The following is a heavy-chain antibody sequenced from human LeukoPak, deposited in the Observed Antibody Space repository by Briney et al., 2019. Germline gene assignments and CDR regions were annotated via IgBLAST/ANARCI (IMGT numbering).Heavy chain of an antibody. CDR3: ARSDFYETYMDV. Sequence: SETLSLTCNVSGGSISSSSHYWGWIRQPPGKGLEWIGTIYYSGSTYYNPSRKSRVTISVDTSKNQFSLNVGSVTAADTAVYYCARSDFYETYMDVWGNGTTVTVSS. CDR1: GGSISSSSHY. CDR2: IYYSGST. V-gene: IGHV4-39*01. J-gene: IGHJ6*03. D-gene: IGHD2/OR15-2a*01.